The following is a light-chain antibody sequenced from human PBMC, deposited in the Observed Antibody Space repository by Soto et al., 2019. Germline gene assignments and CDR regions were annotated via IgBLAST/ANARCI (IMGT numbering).Light chain of an antibody. Sequence: QSVLTQPPSASGTPGQRVTISCSGSSSHIGSNSVNWYRQLPGTAPKLLIYRNNQRPSGVPDRFSGSKSGTSASLAISGLQSEDEADYYCAAWDDSLDGGVFGGGTKLTVL. V-gene: IGLV1-44*01. CDR2: RNN. CDR3: AAWDDSLDGGV. J-gene: IGLJ3*02. CDR1: SSHIGSNS.